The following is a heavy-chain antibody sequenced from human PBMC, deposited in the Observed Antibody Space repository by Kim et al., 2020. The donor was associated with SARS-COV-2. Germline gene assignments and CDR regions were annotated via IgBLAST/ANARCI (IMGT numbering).Heavy chain of an antibody. D-gene: IGHD1-1*01. Sequence: RQGRVTMTTDTSTSTAYMELRSLRADDTAVYYCARDDATTIQRGLSHFDYWGQGTLVTVSS. V-gene: IGHV1-18*01. J-gene: IGHJ4*02. CDR3: ARDDATTIQRGLSHFDY.